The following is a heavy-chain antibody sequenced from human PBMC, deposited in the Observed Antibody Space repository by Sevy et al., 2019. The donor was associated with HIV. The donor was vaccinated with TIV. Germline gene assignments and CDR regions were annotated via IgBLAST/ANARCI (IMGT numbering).Heavy chain of an antibody. J-gene: IGHJ6*02. D-gene: IGHD6-19*01. CDR3: ARELVFIETAVGNNYYYGMDV. CDR1: GYTFTGYY. V-gene: IGHV1-2*06. CDR2: INPNSGGT. Sequence: GASVKVSCKASGYTFTGYYMHWVRQAPGQGLEWMGRINPNSGGTNYAQKFQGRVTMTRDTSISTAYMELSRLRSDDTAVYYCARELVFIETAVGNNYYYGMDVWGQGTTVTVSS.